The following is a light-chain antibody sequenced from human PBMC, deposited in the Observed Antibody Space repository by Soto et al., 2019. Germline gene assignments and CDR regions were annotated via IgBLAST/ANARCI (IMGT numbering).Light chain of an antibody. CDR3: QSYDSSLSGSV. CDR2: GNS. J-gene: IGLJ2*01. V-gene: IGLV1-40*01. Sequence: QSVLTQPPSVSGAPGQRVTISCTGSSSNIGAGYDVHWYQQLPGTAPKLLIYGNSNRPSGVPDRFSGSKSGTSASLASTGLQDEDEADYYCQSYDSSLSGSVFGGGTKVTVL. CDR1: SSNIGAGYD.